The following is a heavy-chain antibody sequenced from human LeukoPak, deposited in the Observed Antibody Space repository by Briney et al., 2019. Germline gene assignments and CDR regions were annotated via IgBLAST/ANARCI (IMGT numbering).Heavy chain of an antibody. CDR2: INPNSGGT. D-gene: IGHD6-19*01. J-gene: IGHJ2*01. Sequence: GASVKVSCKASGYTFTGYYMHWVRQAPGQGLEWMGRINPNSGGTNYAQKFQGRVTMTRDTSISTAYMELSRLRSDDTAVYYCARGGKKKQSSGWNVYWYFDLWGRGSLVTVSS. V-gene: IGHV1-2*06. CDR3: ARGGKKKQSSGWNVYWYFDL. CDR1: GYTFTGYY.